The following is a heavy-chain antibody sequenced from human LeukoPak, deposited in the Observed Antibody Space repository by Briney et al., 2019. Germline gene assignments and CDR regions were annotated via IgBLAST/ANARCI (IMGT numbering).Heavy chain of an antibody. V-gene: IGHV3-11*01. CDR2: ITMSGSVI. D-gene: IGHD6-19*01. Sequence: GGSLRLSSAAATFKFRDYYMSWNSPAPGKGLEWISYITMSGSVIQYSSSVKGRFTTSRDNARNSLYLQMNSLRADDTAVYYCARGGWSRGWFDPWGQGTLVTVSS. J-gene: IGHJ5*02. CDR1: TFKFRDYY. CDR3: ARGGWSRGWFDP.